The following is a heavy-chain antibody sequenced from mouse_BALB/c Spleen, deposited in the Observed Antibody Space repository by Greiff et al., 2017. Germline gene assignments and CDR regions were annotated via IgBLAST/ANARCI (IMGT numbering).Heavy chain of an antibody. V-gene: IGHV5-6-4*01. D-gene: IGHD2-4*01. CDR2: ISSGGSYT. J-gene: IGHJ4*01. CDR3: TNYDYDGYAMDY. CDR1: GFTFSSYT. Sequence: EVKVVESGGGLVKPGGSLKLSCAASGFTFSSYTMSWVRQTPEKRLEWVATISSGGSYTYYPDSVKGRFTISRDNAKNTLYLQMSSLKSEDTAMYYCTNYDYDGYAMDYWGQGTAVTGSS.